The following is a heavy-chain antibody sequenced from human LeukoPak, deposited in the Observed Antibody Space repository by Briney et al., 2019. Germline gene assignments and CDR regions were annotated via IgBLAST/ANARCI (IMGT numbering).Heavy chain of an antibody. CDR1: GYTFTGYY. CDR2: INPNSGGT. CDR3: ARDRYLEREYNWFDP. Sequence: ASVKVSCKASGYTFTGYYMHWVRQAPGQGLEWMGWINPNSGGTNYAQKFQGRVTMTRDTSISTAYMELSRLRSDDTAVYYCARDRYLEREYNWFDPWGQGTLVTVSS. V-gene: IGHV1-2*02. D-gene: IGHD1-20*01. J-gene: IGHJ5*02.